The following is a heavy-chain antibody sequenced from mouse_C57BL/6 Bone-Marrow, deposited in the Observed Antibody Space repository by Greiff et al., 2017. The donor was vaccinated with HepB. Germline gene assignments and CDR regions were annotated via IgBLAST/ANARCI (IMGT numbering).Heavy chain of an antibody. Sequence: VHVKQSGPELVKPGASVKISCKASGYSFTGYYMNWVKQSPEKSLEWIGEINPSTGGTTYNQKFKAKATLTVDKSSSTAYMQLKSLTSEDSAVYYCARNQLRLLRWFAYWGQGTLVTVSA. CDR2: INPSTGGT. V-gene: IGHV1-42*01. CDR3: ARNQLRLLRWFAY. D-gene: IGHD2-3*01. J-gene: IGHJ3*01. CDR1: GYSFTGYY.